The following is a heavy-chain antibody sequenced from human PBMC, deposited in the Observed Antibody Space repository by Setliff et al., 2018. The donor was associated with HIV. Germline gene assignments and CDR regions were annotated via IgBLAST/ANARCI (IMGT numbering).Heavy chain of an antibody. CDR2: ISNTAGTI. CDR3: TRDFSRAVAVFEK. J-gene: IGHJ4*02. D-gene: IGHD6-19*01. Sequence: GGSLRLSCEASGFTLSQYDMNWVRQAPGKGLEWPSYISNTAGTIYYADSVKGRFTISRDTAKNSMYLQMNNLRVEDTAVYYCTRDFSRAVAVFEKWGPGTQVTVSS. V-gene: IGHV3-48*01. CDR1: GFTLSQYD.